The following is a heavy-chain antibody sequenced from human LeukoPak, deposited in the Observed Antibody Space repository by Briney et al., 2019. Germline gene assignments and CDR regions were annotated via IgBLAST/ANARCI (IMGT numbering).Heavy chain of an antibody. CDR1: GFTFSSYW. CDR3: ARTAAGPAYFDY. V-gene: IGHV3-74*01. D-gene: IGHD6-13*01. J-gene: IGHJ4*02. CDR2: INTDGSST. Sequence: PGGSLRLSCAASGFTFSSYWMHWVRQGPGKGLVWVSRINTDGSSTSYADSVKGRFTISRDNAKNTLYLQMNSLRAEDTAVYYCARTAAGPAYFDYWGQGTLVTVSS.